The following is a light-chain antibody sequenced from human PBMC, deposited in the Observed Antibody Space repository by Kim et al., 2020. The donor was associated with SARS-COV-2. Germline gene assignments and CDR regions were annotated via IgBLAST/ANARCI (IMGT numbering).Light chain of an antibody. CDR2: NR. Sequence: SSELTQDPAVSVALGQTVRITCQGDSLRSYYASWYQLKPGQAPVFVIFNRNRPSGIPDRFSGSSSGNTAYLTITEAQAEDEADYYCTSRDTNDNHYVFGPGTKVTVL. V-gene: IGLV3-19*01. CDR3: TSRDTNDNHYV. CDR1: SLRSYY. J-gene: IGLJ1*01.